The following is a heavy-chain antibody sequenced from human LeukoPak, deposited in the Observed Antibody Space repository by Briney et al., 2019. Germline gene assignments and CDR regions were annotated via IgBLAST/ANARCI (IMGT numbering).Heavy chain of an antibody. J-gene: IGHJ4*02. V-gene: IGHV3-30-3*01. Sequence: GRSLRLSCAASGFTFSSYAMHWVRQAPGKGLEWGAVISYDGSNKYYADSVKGRFTISRDNSKNTLYLQMNSLRAEDTAVYYCARGRIGYCTNGVCYTAHAFDYWGQGTLVTVSS. CDR2: ISYDGSNK. CDR1: GFTFSSYA. CDR3: ARGRIGYCTNGVCYTAHAFDY. D-gene: IGHD2-8*01.